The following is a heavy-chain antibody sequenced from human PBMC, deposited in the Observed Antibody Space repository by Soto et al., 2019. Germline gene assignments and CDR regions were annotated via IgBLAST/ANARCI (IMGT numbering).Heavy chain of an antibody. D-gene: IGHD6-13*01. CDR1: GYTFTSYA. CDR2: INAGNGNT. J-gene: IGHJ6*02. CDR3: ARKEQLGRYYYYGMDV. V-gene: IGHV1-3*01. Sequence: ASVKVSCKASGYTFTSYAMHWLPQAPGQRLEWMGWINAGNGNTKYSQKFQGRVTITRDTSASTAYMELSSLRSEDTAVYYCARKEQLGRYYYYGMDVWGQGTTVTVSS.